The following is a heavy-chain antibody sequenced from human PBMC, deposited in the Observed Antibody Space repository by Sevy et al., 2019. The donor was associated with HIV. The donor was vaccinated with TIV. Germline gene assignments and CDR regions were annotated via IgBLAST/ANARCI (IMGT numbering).Heavy chain of an antibody. CDR3: ARDGYYDSSGYYRDAFDI. CDR2: ISSSSSYI. CDR1: GFTFSSYS. J-gene: IGHJ3*02. Sequence: GGSLRLSCAASGFTFSSYSMNWVRQAPGKGLEWVSSISSSSSYIYYADSVKGRFTISRDNAKNSLSLQMNSLRAEDTAVYYCARDGYYDSSGYYRDAFDIWGQGTMVTVSS. D-gene: IGHD3-22*01. V-gene: IGHV3-21*01.